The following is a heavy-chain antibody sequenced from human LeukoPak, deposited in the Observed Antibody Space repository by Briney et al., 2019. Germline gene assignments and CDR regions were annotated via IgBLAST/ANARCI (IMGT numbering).Heavy chain of an antibody. D-gene: IGHD3-22*01. CDR2: MNPKSGNT. V-gene: IGHV1-8*03. Sequence: GASVKVSCKASGYTFTSYDINWVRQVTGQGLEWMGCMNPKSGNTGYAQKFQGRVTITADESTSTAYMELSSLRDEDTAVYYCTSKYYYDSSGYYYDPTYYYYYMDVWGKGTTVTISS. CDR3: TSKYYYDSSGYYYDPTYYYYYMDV. J-gene: IGHJ6*03. CDR1: GYTFTSYD.